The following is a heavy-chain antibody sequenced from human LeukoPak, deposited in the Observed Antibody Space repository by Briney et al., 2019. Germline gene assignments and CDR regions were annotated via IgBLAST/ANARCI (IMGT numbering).Heavy chain of an antibody. CDR2: IRYDGSNK. D-gene: IGHD4-17*01. J-gene: IGHJ4*02. CDR3: ATTVTTSYDY. V-gene: IGHV3-30*02. CDR1: GFTFSSYG. Sequence: GESLKISCAASGFTFSSYGMHWVRQAPGKGLEWVAFIRYDGSNKYYADSVKGRFTISRDNSKNTLYLQMNSLRAEDTAVYYCATTVTTSYDYWGQGTLVTVSS.